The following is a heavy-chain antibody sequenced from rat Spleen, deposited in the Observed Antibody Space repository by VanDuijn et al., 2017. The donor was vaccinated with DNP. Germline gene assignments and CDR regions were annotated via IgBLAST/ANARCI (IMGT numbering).Heavy chain of an antibody. CDR3: AKAGGYSPWYFDY. CDR2: INTDGGST. J-gene: IGHJ2*01. CDR1: EFTFSRSD. D-gene: IGHD1-11*01. Sequence: EVQLVESGGGLVQPGRSLKISCVASEFTFSRSDVAWVRQAPGKGLEWVASINTDGGSTYYPDSVKGRFTISRDNAKSTLYLQMNSLRSEDMATYYCAKAGGYSPWYFDYWGQGVMVTVSS. V-gene: IGHV5-25*01.